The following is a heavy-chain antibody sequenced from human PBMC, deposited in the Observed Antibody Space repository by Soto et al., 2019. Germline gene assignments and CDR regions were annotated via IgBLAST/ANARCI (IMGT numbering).Heavy chain of an antibody. Sequence: SETLSLTCTVSGGSISSYYWSWIRQPPGKGLEWIGYIYYSGSTNYNPSLKSRVTISVDTSKNQFSLKLSSVTAADTAVYYCARVMVRGPWYYFDYWGQGTLVTVSS. J-gene: IGHJ4*02. V-gene: IGHV4-59*01. CDR3: ARVMVRGPWYYFDY. D-gene: IGHD3-10*01. CDR1: GGSISSYY. CDR2: IYYSGST.